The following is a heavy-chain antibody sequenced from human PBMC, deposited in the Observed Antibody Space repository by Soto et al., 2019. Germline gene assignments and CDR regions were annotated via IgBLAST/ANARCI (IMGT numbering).Heavy chain of an antibody. CDR3: ARQAQDIVVVPAAENWFDP. Sequence: ASVKVSCKASGYTFTGYYMHWVRRAPGQGLEWMGWINPNSGGTNYAQKFQGWVTMTRDTSISIAYMELSRLRSDDTAGYYCARQAQDIVVVPAAENWFDPWGQGTLVTVSS. CDR1: GYTFTGYY. D-gene: IGHD2-2*01. CDR2: INPNSGGT. V-gene: IGHV1-2*04. J-gene: IGHJ5*02.